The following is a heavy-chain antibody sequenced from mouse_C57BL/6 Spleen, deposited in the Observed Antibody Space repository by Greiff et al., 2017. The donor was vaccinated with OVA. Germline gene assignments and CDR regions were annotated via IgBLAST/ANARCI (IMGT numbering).Heavy chain of an antibody. CDR3: ARNPPPDYYGSSYWYFDV. CDR1: GYSITSGYD. CDR2: ISYSGST. D-gene: IGHD1-1*01. V-gene: IGHV3-1*01. J-gene: IGHJ1*03. Sequence: EVQRVESGPGMVKPSQSLSLTCTVTGYSITSGYDWHWIRHFPGNKLEWMGYISYSGSTNYNPSLKSRISITHDTSKNHFFLKLNSVTTEDTATYYCARNPPPDYYGSSYWYFDVWGTGTTVTVSS.